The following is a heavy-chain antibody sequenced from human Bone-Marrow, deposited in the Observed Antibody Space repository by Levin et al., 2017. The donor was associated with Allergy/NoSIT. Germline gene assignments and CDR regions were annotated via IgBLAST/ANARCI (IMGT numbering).Heavy chain of an antibody. CDR1: GFIFNTSA. V-gene: IGHV3-23*01. J-gene: IGHJ6*03. D-gene: IGHD4-17*01. CDR3: AKAGTTVMLDYSYLDV. CDR2: LDGSSGKT. Sequence: GGSLRLSCAASGFIFNTSAMSWVRQAPGKGLEWVSSLDGSSGKTHYADVVKGRFTISREYSKNTLFLQMNSLRVEDTARYYCAKAGTTVMLDYSYLDVWGEGTAVTVSS.